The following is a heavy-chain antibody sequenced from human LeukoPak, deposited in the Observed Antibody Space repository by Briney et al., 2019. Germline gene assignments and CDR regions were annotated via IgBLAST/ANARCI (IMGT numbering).Heavy chain of an antibody. J-gene: IGHJ6*02. Sequence: ASVKVSCKASGYTFTSYDINWVRQATGQGLEWMGWMNPNSGNTGYAQKLQGRVTMTRNTSISTAYMELSSLRSEDTAVYYCARPPAVAGSSYYYYGMDVWGQGTTVTVSS. CDR2: MNPNSGNT. CDR3: ARPPAVAGSSYYYYGMDV. V-gene: IGHV1-8*01. D-gene: IGHD6-19*01. CDR1: GYTFTSYD.